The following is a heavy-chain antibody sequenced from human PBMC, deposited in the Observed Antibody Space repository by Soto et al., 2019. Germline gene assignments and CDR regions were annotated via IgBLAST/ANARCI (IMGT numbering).Heavy chain of an antibody. Sequence: QVQLVESGGGVVQPGRSLRLSCEASGFTFSDYAMHWVRQAPGKGLEWVAVISYDGSNKNYADSVRGRFTISRDNSKNQLDLQRNSLRVEDTAVYYCARPGSGRYPGWFDPWGQGILVTVSS. J-gene: IGHJ5*02. D-gene: IGHD6-19*01. CDR1: GFTFSDYA. V-gene: IGHV3-30-3*01. CDR3: ARPGSGRYPGWFDP. CDR2: ISYDGSNK.